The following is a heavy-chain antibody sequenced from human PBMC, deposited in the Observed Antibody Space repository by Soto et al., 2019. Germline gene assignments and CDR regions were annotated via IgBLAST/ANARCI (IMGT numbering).Heavy chain of an antibody. D-gene: IGHD6-19*01. V-gene: IGHV1-18*01. CDR1: GYTFTSYG. J-gene: IGHJ4*02. CDR3: ARSYSSGWYGRSYFDY. CDR2: ISAYNGNT. Sequence: VKVSCKASGYTFTSYGIIWVRQAPGQGLERMGWISAYNGNTNYAQKLQGRVTMTTDTSTSTAYMELRSLRSDDTAVYYCARSYSSGWYGRSYFDYWGQGTLVTVSS.